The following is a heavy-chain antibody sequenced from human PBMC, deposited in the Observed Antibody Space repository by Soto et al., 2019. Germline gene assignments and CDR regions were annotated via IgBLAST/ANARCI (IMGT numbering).Heavy chain of an antibody. V-gene: IGHV3-23*01. J-gene: IGHJ3*02. D-gene: IGHD3-22*01. CDR1: GFTVSTHA. CDR2: IGGSGGST. Sequence: EVQLLESGGGSVQPGGSLRLSCAASGFTVSTHAMSWVRQAPGKGLEWVSGIGGSGGSTHSADSVKGRFTISRDNSKNTLSLQMNSLRAEDTAVYYCAKERDSSNYYSFAFDIWGQGTMVTVSS. CDR3: AKERDSSNYYSFAFDI.